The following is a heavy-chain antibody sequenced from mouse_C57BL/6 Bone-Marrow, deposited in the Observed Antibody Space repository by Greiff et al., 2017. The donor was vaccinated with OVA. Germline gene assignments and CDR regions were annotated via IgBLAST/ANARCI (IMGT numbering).Heavy chain of an antibody. J-gene: IGHJ1*03. CDR2: IWRGGST. CDR1: GFSLTSYG. CDR3: AKTLVTTVVDWYFDV. V-gene: IGHV2-5*01. Sequence: QVQLKESGPGLVQPSQSLSITCTVSGFSLTSYGVHWVRQSPGKGLEWLGVIWRGGSTDYNAAFMSRLSITKDNSKSQVFFQMNRLQADDTAIYYCAKTLVTTVVDWYFDVWGTGTTVTVSS. D-gene: IGHD1-1*01.